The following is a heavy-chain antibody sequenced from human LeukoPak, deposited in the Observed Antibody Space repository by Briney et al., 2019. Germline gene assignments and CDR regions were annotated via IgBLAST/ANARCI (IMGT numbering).Heavy chain of an antibody. V-gene: IGHV4-4*07. D-gene: IGHD1-7*01. Sequence: SETLSLTCTVSGGSISTYYWSWIRQPAGKGLEWTGRIYTSGSTNYNPSLKSRVTMSVDTSKNQFSLKLTSVTAADTAVYSCAGSGMSGANFDLWGQGTLVTVSS. CDR1: GGSISTYY. CDR2: IYTSGST. J-gene: IGHJ4*02. CDR3: AGSGMSGANFDL.